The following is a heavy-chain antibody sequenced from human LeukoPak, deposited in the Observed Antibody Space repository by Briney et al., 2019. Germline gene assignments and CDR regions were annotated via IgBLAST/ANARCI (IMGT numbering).Heavy chain of an antibody. D-gene: IGHD2-8*01. CDR2: ISGSGSTQ. CDR3: ARVGSYYDAFDI. Sequence: GGSLRLSCAASGFTFSSYSMNWVRQAPGKGLEWVSYISGSGSTQYYADSVKGRFTISRDNGKNSLYLQMNSLRAEDTAVYYCARVGSYYDAFDIWGQGTMVTVSS. V-gene: IGHV3-48*01. CDR1: GFTFSSYS. J-gene: IGHJ3*02.